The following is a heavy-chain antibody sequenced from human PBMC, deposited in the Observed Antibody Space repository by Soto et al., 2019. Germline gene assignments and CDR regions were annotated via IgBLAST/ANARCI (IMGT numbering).Heavy chain of an antibody. CDR1: GGSISSGGYY. V-gene: IGHV4-31*03. J-gene: IGHJ4*02. CDR2: IYYSGST. D-gene: IGHD6-13*01. CDR3: ARRAAAGTIDY. Sequence: SETLSLTCTVSGGSISSGGYYWSWIRQHPGKGLEWIGYIYYSGSTYYNPSLKSRVTISVDTSKNQFSLKLSSVTAADTAVYYCARRAAAGTIDYWGQGTLVTVSS.